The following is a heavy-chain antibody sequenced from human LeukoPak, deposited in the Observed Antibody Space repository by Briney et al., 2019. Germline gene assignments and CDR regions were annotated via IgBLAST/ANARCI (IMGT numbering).Heavy chain of an antibody. CDR3: ARVPGDV. V-gene: IGHV3-21*01. J-gene: IGHJ6*04. Sequence: GGSLRLSCAASGFTFSTYSLNWVRQAPGKGLEWVSSISGTSTYIYYGDSVKGRFTISRDNAKNSLYLQMNSLRAEDTGVYYCARVPGDVWGKGTTVTVSS. CDR2: ISGTSTYI. CDR1: GFTFSTYS.